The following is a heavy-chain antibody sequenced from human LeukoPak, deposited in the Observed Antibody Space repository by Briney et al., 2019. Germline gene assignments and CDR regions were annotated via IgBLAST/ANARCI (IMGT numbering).Heavy chain of an antibody. J-gene: IGHJ4*02. Sequence: GGSLRLSCAASGFTFSSYAMHWVRQAPGKGLEWVAVISYDGSNKYYADSVKGRFTISRDNSKNTLYLQMNSLSAEDTAVYYCARDSVVWSGYGRELHYWGQGTLVTVSS. D-gene: IGHD3-3*01. CDR3: ARDSVVWSGYGRELHY. CDR2: ISYDGSNK. CDR1: GFTFSSYA. V-gene: IGHV3-30-3*01.